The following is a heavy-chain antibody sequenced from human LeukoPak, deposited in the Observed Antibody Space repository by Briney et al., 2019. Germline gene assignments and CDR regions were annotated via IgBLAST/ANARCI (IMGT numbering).Heavy chain of an antibody. CDR2: ISGSGGRI. CDR1: GFTFNNYA. V-gene: IGHV3-23*01. Sequence: GGSLTLSCAASGFTFNNYAMSWVRQAPGKGLEWVSAISGSGGRIYYADSVKGRFTISRDNSKNTLYPQMNSLRAEDTAVYYCAKDGGYCSGGNCYVRDAFDIWGQGTMVTVSS. J-gene: IGHJ3*02. D-gene: IGHD2-15*01. CDR3: AKDGGYCSGGNCYVRDAFDI.